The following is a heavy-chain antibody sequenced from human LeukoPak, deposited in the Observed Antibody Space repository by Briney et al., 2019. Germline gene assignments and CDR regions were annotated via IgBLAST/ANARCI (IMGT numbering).Heavy chain of an antibody. CDR2: IYYSGST. CDR3: ARTYSSSSPSYYYYYGMDV. J-gene: IGHJ6*02. D-gene: IGHD6-6*01. V-gene: IGHV4-59*08. CDR1: GGSISSYY. Sequence: PSETLSLTCTVSGGSISSYYWSWIRQPPGKGLEWIGYIYYSGSTNYNPSLKSRVTISVDTSKNQFSLKLSSVTAADTAVYYCARTYSSSSPSYYYYYGMDVWGQGTTVTVSS.